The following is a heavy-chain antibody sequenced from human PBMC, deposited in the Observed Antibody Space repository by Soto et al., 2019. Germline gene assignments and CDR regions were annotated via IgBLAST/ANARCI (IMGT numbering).Heavy chain of an antibody. Sequence: QVQLQESGPGLVKPSQTLSLTCTVSGGSISSGDYYWSWIRQPPGKGLEWIGYIYYSGSTYYNPSLKSRVTISVDTSKNQFSLKLSSVTAADTAVYYCAIRDVTYGDYAYFQHWGQGTLVTVSS. J-gene: IGHJ1*01. D-gene: IGHD4-17*01. V-gene: IGHV4-30-4*01. CDR2: IYYSGST. CDR3: AIRDVTYGDYAYFQH. CDR1: GGSISSGDYY.